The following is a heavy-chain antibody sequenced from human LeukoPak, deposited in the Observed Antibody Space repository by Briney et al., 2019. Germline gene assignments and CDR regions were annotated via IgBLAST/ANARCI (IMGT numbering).Heavy chain of an antibody. J-gene: IGHJ4*02. CDR3: AKDLRYYGSGSYYPGGYFDY. D-gene: IGHD3-10*01. CDR1: GFTFSSYG. CDR2: IRYDGSNK. Sequence: GGSLRLSCAASGFTFSSYGMHWVRQAPGKGLEWVAFIRYDGSNKYYADSVKGRFTISRDNSKNTLYLQMNSLRDEDTAVYYCAKDLRYYGSGSYYPGGYFDYWGQGTLVTVSS. V-gene: IGHV3-30*02.